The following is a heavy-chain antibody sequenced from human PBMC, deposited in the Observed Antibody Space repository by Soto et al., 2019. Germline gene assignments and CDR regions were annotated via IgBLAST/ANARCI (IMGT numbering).Heavy chain of an antibody. D-gene: IGHD3-22*01. CDR2: IDWNDDK. J-gene: IGHJ4*02. V-gene: IGHV2-70*13. Sequence: DSGPTLVNPTQTLTLTCTFSGFSLSTSAMCVSWIRQPPGKALEWLALIDWNDDKYYSTSLKTRLTISKDTSKNQVVLRMTNMDPAHTATYYCARLSRSNYYDSSGYLFWGEGTLVT. CDR1: GFSLSTSAMC. CDR3: ARLSRSNYYDSSGYLF.